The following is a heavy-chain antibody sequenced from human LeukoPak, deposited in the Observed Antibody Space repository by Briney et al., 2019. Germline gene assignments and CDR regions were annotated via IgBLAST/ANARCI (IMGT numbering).Heavy chain of an antibody. Sequence: GGSLRLSCAASGFTFSTFSINWVRQAPGKGLEWVSSISSGSTSMFYADAVKGRFTISRDNAKNSLFLQMNNLRAEDTAVYYCAREPRAVHDLDHLGQGTLVTVSS. CDR3: AREPRAVHDLDH. V-gene: IGHV3-21*01. CDR1: GFTFSTFS. CDR2: ISSGSTSM. J-gene: IGHJ1*01. D-gene: IGHD3-10*01.